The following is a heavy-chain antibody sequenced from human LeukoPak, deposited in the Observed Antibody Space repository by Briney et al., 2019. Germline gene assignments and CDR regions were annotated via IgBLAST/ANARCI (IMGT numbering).Heavy chain of an antibody. CDR2: ISAYNGNT. J-gene: IGHJ6*04. CDR3: ARHAARRALYYYYGMDV. D-gene: IGHD6-6*01. Sequence: ASVKVSCKASGYTFTSYGISWVRQAPGQGLEWMGWISAYNGNTNYAQKLQGRATMTIDTSTSTAYMELRSLRSDDTAVYYCARHAARRALYYYYGMDVWGKGTTVTVSS. V-gene: IGHV1-18*04. CDR1: GYTFTSYG.